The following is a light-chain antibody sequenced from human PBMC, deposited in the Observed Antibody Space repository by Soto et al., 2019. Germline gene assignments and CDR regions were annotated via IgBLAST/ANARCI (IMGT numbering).Light chain of an antibody. V-gene: IGLV2-14*01. CDR1: ISDVGGYNY. Sequence: QSALTQPASVSGSPGQSITISCTGTISDVGGYNYVSWYQQHPGKAPKLMIYDVSNRPSGVSNRFSGSKSGNTASLTISWLQAEDEADYYCSSYTSSSTVVFGGGTKLTVL. CDR2: DVS. CDR3: SSYTSSSTVV. J-gene: IGLJ2*01.